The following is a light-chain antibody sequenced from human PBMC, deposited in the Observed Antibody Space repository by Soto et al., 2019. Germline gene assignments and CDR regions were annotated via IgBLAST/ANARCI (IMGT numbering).Light chain of an antibody. V-gene: IGKV3-11*01. CDR3: QQRSNWPIT. J-gene: IGKJ5*01. CDR1: ESIRTY. Sequence: EIVLTQSPATLSLSPGERATLSCRASESIRTYLAWYQQKPGQAPRLLIYDASTRATGIPARFSGSGSGTDFTLTIGGLEPEDFAIYYCQQRSNWPITFGQGTRLEIK. CDR2: DAS.